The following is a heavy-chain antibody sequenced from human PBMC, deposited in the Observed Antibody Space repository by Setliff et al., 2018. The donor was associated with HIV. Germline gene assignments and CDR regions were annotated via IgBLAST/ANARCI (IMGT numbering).Heavy chain of an antibody. CDR2: IYYTGST. V-gene: IGHV4-61*01. D-gene: IGHD4-17*01. Sequence: SETLSLTCTVSGGSVGSGSYYWSWVRQPPGKGLEWIGYIYYTGSTNYNPSLKSRLTISVDTSKNQFSLKLRSVTAVDTAVYYCARDPPGYGDSNDYWGQGTLVTVSS. J-gene: IGHJ4*02. CDR3: ARDPPGYGDSNDY. CDR1: GGSVGSGSYY.